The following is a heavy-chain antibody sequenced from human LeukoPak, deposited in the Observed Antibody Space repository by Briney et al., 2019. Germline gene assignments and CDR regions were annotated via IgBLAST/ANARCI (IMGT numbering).Heavy chain of an antibody. CDR2: TYYRSEWYS. Sequence: SQTLSLTCAISGDSVSSNSAAWNWIRQSPSRGLEWLGRTYYRSEWYSDYAESVKSRLIINADTSKNQCSLHLKFVTPDDTAVYYCTRETDFWSGFLDWGQGTLVTVSS. CDR1: GDSVSSNSAA. J-gene: IGHJ4*02. CDR3: TRETDFWSGFLD. D-gene: IGHD3-3*01. V-gene: IGHV6-1*01.